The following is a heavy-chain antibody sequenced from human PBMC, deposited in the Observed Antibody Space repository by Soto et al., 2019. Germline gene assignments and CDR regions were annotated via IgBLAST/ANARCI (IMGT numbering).Heavy chain of an antibody. J-gene: IGHJ5*02. CDR2: IYHSGST. CDR3: ARGASGWYYDNWFDP. V-gene: IGHV4-30-2*01. CDR1: GGSISSGGYS. D-gene: IGHD6-19*01. Sequence: SDTLSLTCAVSGGSISSGGYSWSWIRQPPGKGLEWIGYIYHSGSTYYNPSRKSRVTISVDRSKNQFSLKLSSVTAADTAVYYCARGASGWYYDNWFDPWGQGTLVTVSS.